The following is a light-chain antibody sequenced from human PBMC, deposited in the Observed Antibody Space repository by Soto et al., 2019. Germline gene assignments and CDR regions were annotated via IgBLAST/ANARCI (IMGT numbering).Light chain of an antibody. V-gene: IGLV1-47*01. CDR1: RSNIGSTY. CDR3: AAWEDSRSGVV. J-gene: IGLJ2*01. Sequence: QSVLTQPTSASGTPGQRVTISCSGSRSNIGSTYVFWYQHLPGTAPKLLIYRNNQRPSGVPDRFSGSKSGTSASLAISGLRSEDETDYYCAAWEDSRSGVVFGGGTKLTVL. CDR2: RNN.